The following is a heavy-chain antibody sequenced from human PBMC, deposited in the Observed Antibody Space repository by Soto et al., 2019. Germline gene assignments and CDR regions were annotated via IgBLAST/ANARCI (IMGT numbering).Heavy chain of an antibody. V-gene: IGHV3-21*01. Sequence: EVQLVDSGGGLVKPGGSLRLSCAASGFTFSNYSMNWVRQAPGKGLEWVSSITSSSNYINYADSVKGRFTISRDNAKNSLHLKMNSLRAEDTAVYYCARAPSSKNCYSGCLMGYWGQGTLVTVSS. CDR1: GFTFSNYS. J-gene: IGHJ4*02. D-gene: IGHD2-15*01. CDR3: ARAPSSKNCYSGCLMGY. CDR2: ITSSSNYI.